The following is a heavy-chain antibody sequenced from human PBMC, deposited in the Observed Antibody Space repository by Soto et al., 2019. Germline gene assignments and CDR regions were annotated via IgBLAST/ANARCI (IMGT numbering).Heavy chain of an antibody. Sequence: QVQLQESGPGLVKPSQTLSLTCTVSGGSISSGGYYWSWIRQHPGKGLEWIGYIYYSGSTYYNPSLKSXXTXSAXTPKNQFSLKLSSVTAADTAVYYCARAGLWFGELCWGQGTLVTVSS. CDR2: IYYSGST. CDR3: ARAGLWFGELC. D-gene: IGHD3-10*01. J-gene: IGHJ4*02. V-gene: IGHV4-31*03. CDR1: GGSISSGGYY.